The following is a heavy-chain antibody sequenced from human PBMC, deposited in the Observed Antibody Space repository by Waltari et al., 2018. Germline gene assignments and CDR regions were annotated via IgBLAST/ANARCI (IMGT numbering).Heavy chain of an antibody. D-gene: IGHD6-19*01. CDR2: RNPDGNRE. CDR1: GYTFDTHY. V-gene: IGHV1-46*02. Sequence: QVHLVQSGAEVKKPGTSVKISCKASGYTFDTHYHQWPRPAPGQRPEWMGIRNPDGNRESNAPKYQDRLIITTDTSTKTAYMEMSGLTSDDTAVYYGATARLKSAGWYRYEYWGQGTLVTVSS. J-gene: IGHJ4*02. CDR3: ATARLKSAGWYRYEY.